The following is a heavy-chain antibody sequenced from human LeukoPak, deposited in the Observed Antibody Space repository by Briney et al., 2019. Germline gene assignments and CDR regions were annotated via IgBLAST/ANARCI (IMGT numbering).Heavy chain of an antibody. D-gene: IGHD4-11*01. CDR3: ARDWPTVIADF. CDR2: IRADNGDT. Sequence: ASVRVSCKTSGYKFLSHGISWVRQAPGQGLEWLGWIRADNGDTRFAQKFQGRFTMTTDTSTSTAHMELRSLRSDDTAVYYCARDWPTVIADFWGQGILVTVSS. V-gene: IGHV1-18*04. J-gene: IGHJ1*01. CDR1: GYKFLSHG.